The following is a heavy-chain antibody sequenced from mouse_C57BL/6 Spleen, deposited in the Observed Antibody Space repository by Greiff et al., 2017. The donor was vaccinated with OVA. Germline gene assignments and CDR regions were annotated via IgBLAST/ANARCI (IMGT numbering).Heavy chain of an antibody. Sequence: VQLQQSGAELVRPGASVKLSCTASGFNIKDDYMHWVKQRPEQGLEWIGWLDPENGDTDYAPQFQGQAPLTAATSYNTAYMQLSSMTSEDTAVDYCARWATYYAMDYWGKGTSVTVSS. CDR3: ARWATYYAMDY. D-gene: IGHD2-3*01. CDR1: GFNIKDDY. CDR2: LDPENGDT. J-gene: IGHJ4*01. V-gene: IGHV14-4*01.